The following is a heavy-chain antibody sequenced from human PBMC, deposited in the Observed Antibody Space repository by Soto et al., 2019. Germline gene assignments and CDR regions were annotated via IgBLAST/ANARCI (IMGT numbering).Heavy chain of an antibody. J-gene: IGHJ4*02. V-gene: IGHV3-74*01. CDR1: GFTFSSYW. CDR3: ARGPYYYDSSGYYLFDY. D-gene: IGHD3-22*01. Sequence: EVQLVESGGGLVQPGGSLRLSCAASGFTFSSYWMQWVRQAPGKGLVWVSRINSDGSSTSYADSVKGRFTISRDNAKNTLYLQMNSLRAEDTAVYYCARGPYYYDSSGYYLFDYWGQGTLVTVSS. CDR2: INSDGSST.